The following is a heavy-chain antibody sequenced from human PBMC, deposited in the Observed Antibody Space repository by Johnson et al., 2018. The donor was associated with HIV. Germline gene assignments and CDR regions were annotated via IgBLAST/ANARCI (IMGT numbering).Heavy chain of an antibody. CDR3: ARGFVRISMILVADAFDL. V-gene: IGHV3-30*04. Sequence: QVQLVESGGGVVQPGRSLRLSCAASGFTFSSYAVHWVRQAPGKGLEWVAVISFDGTNKYYADSVRGRFTISRDNTKNSLHLQMNSLRGEDTALYYCARGFVRISMILVADAFDLWGQVTIVTVSS. CDR2: ISFDGTNK. J-gene: IGHJ3*01. D-gene: IGHD3-22*01. CDR1: GFTFSSYA.